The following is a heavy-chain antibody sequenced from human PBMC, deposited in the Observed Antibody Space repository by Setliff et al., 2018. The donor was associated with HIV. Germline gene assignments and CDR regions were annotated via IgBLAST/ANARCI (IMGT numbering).Heavy chain of an antibody. CDR1: GFTFSSYA. D-gene: IGHD3-3*01. J-gene: IGHJ6*03. V-gene: IGHV3-30*04. Sequence: PGGSLRLSCAASGFTFSSYAIHCVRQAPGRALEWVAVISFDGKSKYYADSVRGRFTISRDDSKNTLYLQMNSLRAEDTAMYYCARDKAVNSWSGYYTPTYMDVWGKGTMVT. CDR2: ISFDGKSK. CDR3: ARDKAVNSWSGYYTPTYMDV.